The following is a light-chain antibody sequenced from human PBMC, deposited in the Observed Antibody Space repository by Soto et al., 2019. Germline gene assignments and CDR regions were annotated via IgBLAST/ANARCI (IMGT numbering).Light chain of an antibody. CDR2: GAS. Sequence: EIVLTQSPGTLSLSPGERATLSCRASHIISSNYLAWYQQKPGQTPRLLIYGASSRATGIPERFSGSGSGTDVTLNISRLEPEDFEVYYCQQYGTSPYTLGQGTKLEIK. V-gene: IGKV3-20*01. CDR1: HIISSNY. CDR3: QQYGTSPYT. J-gene: IGKJ2*01.